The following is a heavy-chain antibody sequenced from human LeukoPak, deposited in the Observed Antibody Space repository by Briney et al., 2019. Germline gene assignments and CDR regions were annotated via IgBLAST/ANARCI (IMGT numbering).Heavy chain of an antibody. Sequence: GASVKLSCKASGYTFTDYYIHWVRQAPGQGFEWMGWINPNNGNTNYAQKFQGRVAMTSDTSITTAYMDLSSLTSDDRALYYCARTNIALRRADFDYWGQGTLVTVSS. D-gene: IGHD2/OR15-2a*01. CDR1: GYTFTDYY. V-gene: IGHV1-2*02. CDR3: ARTNIALRRADFDY. J-gene: IGHJ4*02. CDR2: INPNNGNT.